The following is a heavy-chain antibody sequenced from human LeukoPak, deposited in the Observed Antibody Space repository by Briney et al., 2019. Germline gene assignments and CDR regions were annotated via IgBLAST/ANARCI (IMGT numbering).Heavy chain of an antibody. D-gene: IGHD6-19*01. V-gene: IGHV6-1*01. CDR1: GDSVSNNSAV. CDR2: TYYRSKWYN. Sequence: SQTLSLTCAISGDSVSNNSAVWNWIRQSPSRGLEWLGRTYYRSKWYNDYGASVKSRITVNPDTSKNQFSLQLNSVTPEDTAVYYCVKVGTSGWPGPYYFDCWGQGTLVTVSS. CDR3: VKVGTSGWPGPYYFDC. J-gene: IGHJ4*02.